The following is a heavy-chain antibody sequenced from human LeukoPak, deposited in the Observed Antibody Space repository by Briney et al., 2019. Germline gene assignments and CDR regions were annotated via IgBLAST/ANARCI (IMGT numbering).Heavy chain of an antibody. V-gene: IGHV3-74*01. CDR3: AKGGATVIDY. D-gene: IGHD4-17*01. CDR2: INSGGSST. CDR1: GFTFSNYW. Sequence: GGSLRRSGAASGFTFSNYWMHWVRQAPGKGLVWFSRINSGGSSTTSADSVKGRFTISRDNAKNTLYLQMNSLRAEDTAVYYRAKGGATVIDYWGQGTLVTVSS. J-gene: IGHJ4*02.